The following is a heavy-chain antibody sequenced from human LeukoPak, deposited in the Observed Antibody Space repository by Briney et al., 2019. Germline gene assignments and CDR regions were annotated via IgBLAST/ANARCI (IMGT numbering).Heavy chain of an antibody. CDR3: AGRRGSSFDY. CDR2: LFGGDTI. D-gene: IGHD1-26*01. Sequence: GGSLRLSCAAPGFSVSAHYMSWVRQAPGKRLEWVSTLFGGDTIDYTDSVKGRFTISRDNSGNTLYLQMNNLRADDTAVYYCAGRRGSSFDYWGRGTQVIVSS. V-gene: IGHV3-53*01. CDR1: GFSVSAHY. J-gene: IGHJ4*02.